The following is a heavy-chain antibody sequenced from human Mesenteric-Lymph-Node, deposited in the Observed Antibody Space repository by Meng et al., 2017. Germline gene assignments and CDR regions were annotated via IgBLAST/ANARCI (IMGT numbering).Heavy chain of an antibody. Sequence: QVQLVESRGGAVLPAGSLRLSCAASAFTFSNSDMQWVRQAPGKGLEWVEVISYDGSTQYSTDFVKGRFTISRDNSENTLYLQMNSLRHEDTDVYYCAKNQKSSGWYDYFDYWGQGTLVTVSS. J-gene: IGHJ4*02. V-gene: IGHV3-30*18. CDR1: AFTFSNSD. CDR2: ISYDGSTQ. D-gene: IGHD6-19*01. CDR3: AKNQKSSGWYDYFDY.